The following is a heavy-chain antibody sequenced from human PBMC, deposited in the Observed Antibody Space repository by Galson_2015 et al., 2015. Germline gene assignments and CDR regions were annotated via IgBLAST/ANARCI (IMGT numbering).Heavy chain of an antibody. CDR2: INHSGST. CDR1: GGSFCGYY. V-gene: IGHV4-34*01. J-gene: IGHJ3*02. CDR3: ASRPLRSYYYDSSGYYYLGGAFDI. Sequence: ETLSLTCAVYGGSFCGYYWSWIRQPPGKGLEWIGEINHSGSTNYNPSLKSRVTISVDTSKNQFSLKLSSVTAADTAVYYCASRPLRSYYYDSSGYYYLGGAFDIWGQGTMVTVSS. D-gene: IGHD3-22*01.